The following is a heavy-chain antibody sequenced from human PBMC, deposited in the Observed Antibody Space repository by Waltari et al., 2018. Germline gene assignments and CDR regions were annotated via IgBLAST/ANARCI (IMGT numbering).Heavy chain of an antibody. CDR2: IYYSGST. Sequence: QLQLQESGPGLVKPSETLSLTCTVSGGSISSSSYSWGWIRQPPGKGLEWLGSIYYSGSTYYHPSLKSRVTISVDTSKNQFSLKLSSVTAADTAVYYCARGAVAGTVSVPDYWGQGTLVTVSS. CDR3: ARGAVAGTVSVPDY. J-gene: IGHJ4*02. D-gene: IGHD6-19*01. V-gene: IGHV4-39*07. CDR1: GGSISSSSYS.